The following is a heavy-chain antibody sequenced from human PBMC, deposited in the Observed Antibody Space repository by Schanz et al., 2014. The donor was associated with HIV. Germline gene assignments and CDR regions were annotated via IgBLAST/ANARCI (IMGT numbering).Heavy chain of an antibody. D-gene: IGHD3-10*01. CDR1: GYTFTSYG. CDR3: ASSRLLWFGELFDN. J-gene: IGHJ4*02. V-gene: IGHV1-18*01. Sequence: QVQLVQSGAEVKKPGASVKVSCKASGYTFTSYGISWVRQAPGQGLEWMGWINAYNGNTNYAQEFQGRVTMTRDTSIGTAYMELRSLRADDTAVYFCASSRLLWFGELFDNWGQGTLVTVSS. CDR2: INAYNGNT.